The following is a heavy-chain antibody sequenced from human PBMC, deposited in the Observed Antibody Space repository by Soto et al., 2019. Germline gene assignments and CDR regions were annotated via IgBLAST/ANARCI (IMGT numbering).Heavy chain of an antibody. D-gene: IGHD1-7*01. CDR2: ISWDGGST. J-gene: IGHJ6*02. CDR1: GFTFDDYT. Sequence: GGSLRLSCAASGFTFDDYTMHWVRQAPGKGLEWVSLISWDGGSTYYADSVKGRFTISRDNSKNSLYLQMNSLRTEDTALYYCAKDLLTGTTNYYYYGMDVWGQGTTVTVSS. CDR3: AKDLLTGTTNYYYYGMDV. V-gene: IGHV3-43*01.